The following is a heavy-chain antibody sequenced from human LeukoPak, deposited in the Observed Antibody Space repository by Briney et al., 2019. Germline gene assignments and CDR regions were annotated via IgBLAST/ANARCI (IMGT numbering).Heavy chain of an antibody. J-gene: IGHJ3*02. D-gene: IGHD5-18*01. V-gene: IGHV1-69*05. CDR3: ARDRGYSYVQDAFDI. Sequence: SVKVSCKASGGTFSSHTISWVRQAPGQGLEWMGRIIPIFGTANYAQKFQGRVTITTDESTSTAYMELSSLRSEDTAVYYCARDRGYSYVQDAFDIWGQGTMVTVSS. CDR1: GGTFSSHT. CDR2: IIPIFGTA.